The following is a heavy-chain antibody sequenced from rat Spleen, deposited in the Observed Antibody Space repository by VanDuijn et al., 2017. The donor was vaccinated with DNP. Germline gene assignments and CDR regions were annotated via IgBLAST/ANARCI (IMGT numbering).Heavy chain of an antibody. J-gene: IGHJ3*01. V-gene: IGHV3-1*01. CDR3: ARLGTQGFTY. Sequence: EVQLQESGPGLVKPSQSLSLTCSVTGYSITSNYWAWIRKFPGNKMEWMGYINYSGSTGYNPSLRSRISITRDTSKNQFFLQVNSVTTEDTATYYCARLGTQGFTYWGQGTLVTVSS. CDR2: INYSGST. D-gene: IGHD1-5*01. CDR1: GYSITSNY.